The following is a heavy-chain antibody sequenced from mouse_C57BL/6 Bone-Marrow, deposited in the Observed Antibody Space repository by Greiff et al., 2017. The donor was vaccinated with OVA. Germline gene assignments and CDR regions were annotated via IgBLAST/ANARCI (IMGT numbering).Heavy chain of an antibody. CDR3: ARPKDRGGGY. V-gene: IGHV1-62-2*01. CDR1: GYTFTEYT. Sequence: QVQLKESGAELVKPGASVKLSCKASGYTFTEYTIHWVKQRSGQGLEWIGCFYPGGGSIKYNETFKDKATLTADKASSTFYMELSRLTSEDSAVYFCARPKDRGGGYWGQGTTVTVSS. D-gene: IGHD3-1*01. J-gene: IGHJ2*01. CDR2: FYPGGGSI.